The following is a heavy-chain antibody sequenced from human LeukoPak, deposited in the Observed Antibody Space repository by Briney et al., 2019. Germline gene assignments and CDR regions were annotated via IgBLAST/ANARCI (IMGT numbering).Heavy chain of an antibody. CDR1: GGTFSSYA. CDR2: IIPIFGTA. Sequence: GASVKVSCKASGGTFSSYAISWVRQAPGQGLEWMGGIIPIFGTANYAQKFQGRVTITADESTSTAYMELSSLRSEDTAVYYCARHSGHSSTNDAFDIWGQGTMVIVSS. V-gene: IGHV1-69*13. D-gene: IGHD6-13*01. J-gene: IGHJ3*02. CDR3: ARHSGHSSTNDAFDI.